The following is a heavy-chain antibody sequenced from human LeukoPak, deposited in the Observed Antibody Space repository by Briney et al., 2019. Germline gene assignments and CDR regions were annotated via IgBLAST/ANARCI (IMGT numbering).Heavy chain of an antibody. CDR2: TYYSGST. Sequence: PSQTLSLTCTVSGVSISSGDYYWSWIRQPPGKGLECIGYTYYSGSTYYNPSLKSRASLSMDTAKNQFFLTLTSVTAADTAVYYCGRGPLGPSYGDYVVDYWGQGILIRVSS. D-gene: IGHD4-17*01. CDR1: GVSISSGDYY. J-gene: IGHJ4*02. CDR3: GRGPLGPSYGDYVVDY. V-gene: IGHV4-30-4*01.